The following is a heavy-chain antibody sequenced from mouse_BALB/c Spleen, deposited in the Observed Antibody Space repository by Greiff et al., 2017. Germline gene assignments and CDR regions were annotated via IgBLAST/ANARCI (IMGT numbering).Heavy chain of an antibody. J-gene: IGHJ4*01. Sequence: QVQLKQSGAELAKPGASVKMSCKASGYTFTSYWMHWVKQRPGQGLEWIGYINPSTGYTEYNQKFKDKATLTADKSSSTAYMQLSSLTSVDSAVYFCARSQSYDGYYAYAMDYWGQGTSVTVSS. CDR1: GYTFTSYW. D-gene: IGHD2-3*01. V-gene: IGHV1-7*01. CDR3: ARSQSYDGYYAYAMDY. CDR2: INPSTGYT.